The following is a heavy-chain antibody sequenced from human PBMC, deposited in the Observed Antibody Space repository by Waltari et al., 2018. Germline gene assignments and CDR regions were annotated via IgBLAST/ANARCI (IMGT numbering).Heavy chain of an antibody. Sequence: EVQLLESGGGLVQPGGSLTLSCAASGCTFKNYAMSWVRQGPGKGLEWVSGINDNGESTYYADFVKGRITISRDNSKNTLYLRMHSLRAEDTALYYCAKDMTRYSSSSDFDHWGQGTLVTVSS. V-gene: IGHV3-23*01. CDR1: GCTFKNYA. CDR2: INDNGEST. J-gene: IGHJ4*02. D-gene: IGHD6-6*01. CDR3: AKDMTRYSSSSDFDH.